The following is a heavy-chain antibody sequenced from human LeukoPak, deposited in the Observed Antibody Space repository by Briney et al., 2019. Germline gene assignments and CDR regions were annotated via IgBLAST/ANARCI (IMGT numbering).Heavy chain of an antibody. CDR1: GGSISSYY. CDR3: ARRVTGRGAYYFDY. V-gene: IGHV4-59*08. CDR2: IYYSGTT. Sequence: ASETLSLTCTVSGGSISSYYWSWIRQPPGKGLEWIGYIYYSGTTNYNPSLKSRVTISVDTSKNQFSLKLSSVTAADTAVYYCARRVTGRGAYYFDYWDQGTLVTVSS. J-gene: IGHJ4*02. D-gene: IGHD1-14*01.